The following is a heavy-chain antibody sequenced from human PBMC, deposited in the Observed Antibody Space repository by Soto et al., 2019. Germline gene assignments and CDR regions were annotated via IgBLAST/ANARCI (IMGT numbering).Heavy chain of an antibody. CDR1: GGSFSGYC. D-gene: IGHD3-3*01. CDR3: ARRLRSPKLQFLTRGYFAY. CDR2: INHSGST. V-gene: IGHV4-34*01. Sequence: SETLSRTCAVYGGSFSGYCWSWIRQPPGKGLEWVGEINHSGSTNRNSSLKSRVTISIDTSKNQFFLKLTSVTAADTAVYYCARRLRSPKLQFLTRGYFAYWAQGAFVTVSS. J-gene: IGHJ4*02.